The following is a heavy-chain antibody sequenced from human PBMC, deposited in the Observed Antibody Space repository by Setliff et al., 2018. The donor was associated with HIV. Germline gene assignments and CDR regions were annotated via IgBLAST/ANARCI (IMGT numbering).Heavy chain of an antibody. CDR1: GYTFTSYN. Sequence: ASVKVSCKASGYTFTSYNINWVRQATGQGLEWVQQATGQGLEWMGWMNPNSGNTDYAQKFQGRVTITRNTSISTAYMELSSLRSEDTAVYYCARVRLSMVRGPFDAFDIWGQGTMVPVSS. D-gene: IGHD3-10*01. CDR3: ARVRLSMVRGPFDAFDI. J-gene: IGHJ3*02. CDR2: MNPNSGNT. V-gene: IGHV1-8*03.